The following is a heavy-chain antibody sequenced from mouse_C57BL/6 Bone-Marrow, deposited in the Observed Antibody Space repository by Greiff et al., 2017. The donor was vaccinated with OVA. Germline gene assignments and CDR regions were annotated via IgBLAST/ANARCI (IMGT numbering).Heavy chain of an antibody. CDR1: GFTFSSYA. J-gene: IGHJ1*03. Sequence: EVQVVESGGGLVKPGGSLKLSCAASGFTFSSYAMSWVRQTPEKRLEWVATISDGGSYTYYPDNVKGRFTISRDNAKNNLYLQMSHLKSEDTAIYYCARDQDYDYGGWYFDVWGTGTTVTVSS. D-gene: IGHD2-4*01. CDR3: ARDQDYDYGGWYFDV. V-gene: IGHV5-4*01. CDR2: ISDGGSYT.